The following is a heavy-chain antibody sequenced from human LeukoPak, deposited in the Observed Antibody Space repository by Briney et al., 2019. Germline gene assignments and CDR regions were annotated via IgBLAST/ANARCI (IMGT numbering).Heavy chain of an antibody. CDR1: GFTISIHW. D-gene: IGHD1-14*01. Sequence: GGSLRLSCAASGFTISIHWIHWVRQAPEEGRVWVTRINSDGSSRSYADSVKGRFTISRDNGKNTVFLQMNTLRAEDTAVYYCASGGSSFSEKWGQGTLVTVSS. CDR3: ASGGSSFSEK. V-gene: IGHV3-74*01. J-gene: IGHJ4*02. CDR2: INSDGSSR.